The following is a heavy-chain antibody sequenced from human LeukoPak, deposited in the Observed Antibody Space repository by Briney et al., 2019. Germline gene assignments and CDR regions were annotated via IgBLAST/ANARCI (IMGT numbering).Heavy chain of an antibody. CDR2: IYYSGST. CDR1: GGSISSGSYY. CDR3: ARVRDDLQAAFDI. Sequence: PSETLSLTCTVSGGSISSGSYYWSWIRQPPGKGLEWIGYIYYSGSTNYNPSLKSRVTISVDTSKNQFSLKLSSVTAADTAVYYCARVRDDLQAAFDIWGQGTMVTVSS. V-gene: IGHV4-61*01. D-gene: IGHD3-3*01. J-gene: IGHJ3*02.